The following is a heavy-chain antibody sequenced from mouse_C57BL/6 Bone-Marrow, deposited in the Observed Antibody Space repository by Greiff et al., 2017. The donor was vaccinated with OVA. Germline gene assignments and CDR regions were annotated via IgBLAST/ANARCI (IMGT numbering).Heavy chain of an antibody. V-gene: IGHV3-6*01. Sequence: EVQLQESGPGLVKPSQSLSLTCSVTGYSITSGYYWNWIRQFPGNKLEWMGYISYDGSNNYNPSLKNRISITRDTSKNQFFLKLNSVTTEDTATYYCARSGYDDYWGQGTTLTVSS. D-gene: IGHD2-2*01. CDR1: GYSITSGYY. CDR3: ARSGYDDY. CDR2: ISYDGSN. J-gene: IGHJ2*01.